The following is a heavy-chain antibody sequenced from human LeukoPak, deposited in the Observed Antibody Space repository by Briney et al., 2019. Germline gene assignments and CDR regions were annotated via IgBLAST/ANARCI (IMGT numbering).Heavy chain of an antibody. CDR3: ARDSSNWNYEDY. V-gene: IGHV3-53*01. CDR2: IYSGGST. D-gene: IGHD1-7*01. Sequence: PGGSLRLSCAASGFTVSSNYISWVRQAPGKGLEWVSVIYSGGSTYYADSVKGRFTISRDNSKNTLYLQMNSLRAEDTAVYYCARDSSNWNYEDYWGQGTLVTVSS. J-gene: IGHJ4*02. CDR1: GFTVSSNY.